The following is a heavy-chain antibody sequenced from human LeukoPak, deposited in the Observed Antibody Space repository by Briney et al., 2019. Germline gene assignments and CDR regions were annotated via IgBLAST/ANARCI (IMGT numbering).Heavy chain of an antibody. J-gene: IGHJ6*03. V-gene: IGHV4-38-2*01. CDR1: GYSISSGYY. CDR3: ARARGFVVVPAAPRNYYYYYMDV. CDR2: IYHSGST. D-gene: IGHD2-2*01. Sequence: SETLSLTCAVSGYSISSGYYWGWIRQPPGKGLEGIGSIYHSGSTYYNPSLKSRVTISVDTSKNQFSLKLSSVTAADTAVYYCARARGFVVVPAAPRNYYYYYMDVWGKGTTVTVSS.